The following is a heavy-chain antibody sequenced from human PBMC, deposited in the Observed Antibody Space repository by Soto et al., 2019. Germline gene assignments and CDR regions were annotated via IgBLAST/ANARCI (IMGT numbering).Heavy chain of an antibody. CDR1: GFTFSSYW. D-gene: IGHD2-15*01. CDR2: INTDGSDR. J-gene: IGHJ4*02. CDR3: VRDFKDGPN. Sequence: PGGSLRLSCAASGFTFSSYWIHWVRRAPGQGLAWVSGINTDGSDRRYADSVRGRFTISRDNAQSTSYLQMNSLRAEDTAVYYCVRDFKDGPNWGQGTLVTVSS. V-gene: IGHV3-74*01.